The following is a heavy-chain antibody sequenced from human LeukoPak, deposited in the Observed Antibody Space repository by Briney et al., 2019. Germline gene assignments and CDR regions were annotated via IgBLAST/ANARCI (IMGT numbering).Heavy chain of an antibody. D-gene: IGHD3-22*01. CDR1: GGSISSGDYS. CDR2: TYYSGTT. CDR3: ARAYYYDSRIDP. V-gene: IGHV4-30-4*01. J-gene: IGHJ5*02. Sequence: SETLSLTCTVSGGSISSGDYSWSWIRQPPGKGLEWIGYTYYSGTTYYNPSLKNRVSISVDTSKNQFSLNLSSVTAADTAVYYCARAYYYDSRIDPWGQGTLVTVSS.